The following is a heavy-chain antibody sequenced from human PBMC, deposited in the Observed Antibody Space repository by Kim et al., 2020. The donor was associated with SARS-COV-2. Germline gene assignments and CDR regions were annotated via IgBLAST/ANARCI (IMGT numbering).Heavy chain of an antibody. V-gene: IGHV1-69*01. CDR3: ARDARRIISYYGMDV. J-gene: IGHJ6*02. D-gene: IGHD2-15*01. Sequence: RKFQGRVTITADESTSTAYMELRSLRSEDTAVYYCARDARRIISYYGMDVWGQGTTVTVSS.